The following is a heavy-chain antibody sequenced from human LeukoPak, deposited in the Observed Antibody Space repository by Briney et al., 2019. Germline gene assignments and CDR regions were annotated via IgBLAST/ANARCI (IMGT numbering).Heavy chain of an antibody. V-gene: IGHV3-11*01. J-gene: IGHJ3*02. D-gene: IGHD6-19*01. CDR3: TRGGGNSGWPAFDI. CDR1: GFTFSDYY. CDR2: ISSSGSTI. Sequence: GGSLRLSCAASGFTFSDYYMTWIRQAPGKGLEWVSYISSSGSTIYYGDSVKGRFTISRDNAKNSLYLQMNSLRAEDTAVYYCTRGGGNSGWPAFDIWGQGTMVTVSS.